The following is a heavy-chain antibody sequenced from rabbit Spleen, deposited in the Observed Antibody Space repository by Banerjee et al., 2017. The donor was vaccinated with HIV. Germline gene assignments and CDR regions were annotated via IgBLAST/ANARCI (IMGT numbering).Heavy chain of an antibody. Sequence: QEQLEESGGGLVKPEGSLTLTCTASGFSFSSSYYMCWVRQAPGKGLEWIACIYTGDGSTYYASWAKGRFTISKPSSTTVTLQMTSLTAADTATYFCARADYSGGNWALWGPGTLVTVS. V-gene: IGHV1S45*01. CDR3: ARADYSGGNWAL. J-gene: IGHJ4*01. CDR2: IYTGDGST. D-gene: IGHD1-1*01. CDR1: GFSFSSSYY.